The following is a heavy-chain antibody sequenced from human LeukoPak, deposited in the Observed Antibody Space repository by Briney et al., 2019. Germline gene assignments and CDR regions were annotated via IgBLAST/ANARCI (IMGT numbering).Heavy chain of an antibody. CDR2: ISYDGSNK. V-gene: IGHV3-30*04. CDR3: ARDLDYYGSGSYYPLDAFDI. CDR1: GFTFSSYP. J-gene: IGHJ3*02. Sequence: GGSLRLSCAASGFTFSSYPLHWVRQAPGKGLEWVAVISYDGSNKYYADSVKGRFTISRDNSENTLYLQMNSLRADDTAVYYCARDLDYYGSGSYYPLDAFDIWGQGTMVTVSS. D-gene: IGHD3-10*01.